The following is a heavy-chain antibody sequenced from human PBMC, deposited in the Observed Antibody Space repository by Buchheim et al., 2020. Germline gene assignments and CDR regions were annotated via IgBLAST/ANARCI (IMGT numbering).Heavy chain of an antibody. D-gene: IGHD3-22*01. CDR2: INHSGST. CDR1: GGSISGYY. V-gene: IGHV4-34*01. CDR3: ARGRLSTYYYDSSGYYSPGAYGY. Sequence: QVQLQESGPGLVKPSETLSLTCTVSGGSISGYYWSWIRQPPGKGLEWIGEINHSGSTNYDPSLKSRVTISVDTSKNQFSLKLSSVTAADTAVYYCARGRLSTYYYDSSGYYSPGAYGYWGQGTL. J-gene: IGHJ4*02.